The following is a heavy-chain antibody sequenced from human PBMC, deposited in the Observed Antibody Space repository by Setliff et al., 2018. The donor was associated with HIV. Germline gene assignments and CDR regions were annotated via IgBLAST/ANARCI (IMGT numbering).Heavy chain of an antibody. CDR2: IHHSGTA. D-gene: IGHD3-22*01. V-gene: IGHV4-38-2*02. CDR1: GYSISSDYY. J-gene: IGHJ5*02. Sequence: PSETLSLTCTVSGYSISSDYYWGWIRQPPGKGLEWIGSIHHSGTAYDNPSLKSRVTISVDTSKNQFSLKLSSVTAADTAVYYCASRVYYYDSNNFLREEGFDPWGQGTLVTVSS. CDR3: ASRVYYYDSNNFLREEGFDP.